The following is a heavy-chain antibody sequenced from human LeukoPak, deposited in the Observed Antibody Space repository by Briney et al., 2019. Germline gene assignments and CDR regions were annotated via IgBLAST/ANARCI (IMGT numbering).Heavy chain of an antibody. V-gene: IGHV4-30-2*01. Sequence: SETLSLTCAVSGGSISSGGYSWSWIRQPPGKGLEWIGYIYHSGSTYYNPSLKSRVTISVDRSKNQFSLKLSSLTAADTAVYYCATTGSGSFYYYYGMDVWGKGTTVTVSS. CDR3: ATTGSGSFYYYYGMDV. D-gene: IGHD3-10*01. CDR2: IYHSGST. CDR1: GGSISSGGYS. J-gene: IGHJ6*04.